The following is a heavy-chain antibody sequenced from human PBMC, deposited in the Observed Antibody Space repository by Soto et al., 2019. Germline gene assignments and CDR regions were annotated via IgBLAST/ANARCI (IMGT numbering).Heavy chain of an antibody. Sequence: GASVKASCKASGYTFTSYYMHWVRQAPGQGLEWMGIINPSGGSTSYAQKFQGRVTMTRDTSTSTVYMELSSLRSEDTAVYYCAREAVIVGDAYYFDYWGQGTLVTVSS. CDR3: AREAVIVGDAYYFDY. CDR1: GYTFTSYY. V-gene: IGHV1-46*03. D-gene: IGHD1-26*01. CDR2: INPSGGST. J-gene: IGHJ4*02.